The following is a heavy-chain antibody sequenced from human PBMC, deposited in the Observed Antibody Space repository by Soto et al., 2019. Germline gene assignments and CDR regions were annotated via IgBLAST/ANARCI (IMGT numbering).Heavy chain of an antibody. D-gene: IGHD4-17*01. Sequence: SETLSLTCTASGGSVSSGSYYWSWIRQPPGKGLEWIGYIYYSGSTTYNPSLKSRVTISVDTSKNHFSLRLSSVTAADTAVYYCRSSVYGGNVPFSFDYWGQGTLVTVSS. CDR2: IYYSGST. V-gene: IGHV4-61*03. CDR3: RSSVYGGNVPFSFDY. CDR1: GGSVSSGSYY. J-gene: IGHJ4*02.